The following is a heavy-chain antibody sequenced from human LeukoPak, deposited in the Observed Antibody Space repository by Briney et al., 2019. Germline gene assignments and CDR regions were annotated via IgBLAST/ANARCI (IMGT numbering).Heavy chain of an antibody. D-gene: IGHD3-16*01. CDR2: VSAAGGTT. V-gene: IGHV3-23*01. CDR1: GFTFSSYV. J-gene: IGHJ6*03. Sequence: SGGSLRLSCAASGFTFSSYVMSWVRQAPGKGLEWVSTVSAAGGTTYDADSVKGRFTISRDNSNNTLYLHMNSLRVEDTALYYCAKVYGDPYYYYYMDVWGKGTTVTVSS. CDR3: AKVYGDPYYYYYMDV.